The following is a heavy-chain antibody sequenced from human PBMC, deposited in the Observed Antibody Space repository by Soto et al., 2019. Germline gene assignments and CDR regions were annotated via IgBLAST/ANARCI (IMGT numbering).Heavy chain of an antibody. D-gene: IGHD6-25*01. V-gene: IGHV3-23*01. J-gene: IGHJ4*02. CDR2: ISGSGDSA. CDR1: GFAFSSYW. Sequence: GGSLRLSCAASGFAFSSYWMTWVRQAPGEGLEWVSSISGSGDSAYYADSVKGRFTISRDNSKNTLYLQINSLRAEETAVYYCVKERSDHRIAAAAIDYWGQGAQVTVSS. CDR3: VKERSDHRIAAAAIDY.